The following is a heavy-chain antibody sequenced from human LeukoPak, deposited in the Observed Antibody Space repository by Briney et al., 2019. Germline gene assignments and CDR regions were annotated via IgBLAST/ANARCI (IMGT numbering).Heavy chain of an antibody. Sequence: VASVKVSCKASGYTFISNGISWVRQAPGQGLEWMGWISAYNGYTNYAQKLQDRVIMTTDTSTSTAYMELRSLRSDDTAVYYCARDMKRSRARWENLGFDPWGQGTLVTVSS. J-gene: IGHJ5*02. CDR2: ISAYNGYT. V-gene: IGHV1-18*01. CDR1: GYTFISNG. D-gene: IGHD1-26*01. CDR3: ARDMKRSRARWENLGFDP.